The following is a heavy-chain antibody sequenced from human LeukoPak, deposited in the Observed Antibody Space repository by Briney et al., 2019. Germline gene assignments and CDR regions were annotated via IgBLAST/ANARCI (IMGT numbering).Heavy chain of an antibody. CDR2: IHYLGST. Sequence: SETLSLTCIVSGASINSSSYYWGWIRQPPGKGLEWIGNIHYLGSTYYNPSLKSRVTISVDTSKNLFSLKLSSVTAADTAVYYCARAVYGGSLFDYWGQGTLVTVSS. CDR3: ARAVYGGSLFDY. J-gene: IGHJ4*02. V-gene: IGHV4-39*02. D-gene: IGHD4-23*01. CDR1: GASINSSSYY.